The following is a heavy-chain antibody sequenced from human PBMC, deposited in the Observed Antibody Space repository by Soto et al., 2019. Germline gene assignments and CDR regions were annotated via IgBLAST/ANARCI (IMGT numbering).Heavy chain of an antibody. CDR2: IYYSGST. V-gene: IGHV4-59*08. CDR1: GGSISSYY. CDR3: ARLKGLLWFGELPYMDV. J-gene: IGHJ6*03. D-gene: IGHD3-10*01. Sequence: PSETLSLTCTVSGGSISSYYWSWIRQPPGKGLEWIGYIYYSGSTNYNPSLKSRVTISVDTSKNQFSLKLSSVTAADTAVYYCARLKGLLWFGELPYMDVWGKGTTVTVSS.